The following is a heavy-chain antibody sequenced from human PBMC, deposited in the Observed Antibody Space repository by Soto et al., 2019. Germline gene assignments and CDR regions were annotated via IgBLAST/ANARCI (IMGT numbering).Heavy chain of an antibody. V-gene: IGHV4-30-4*01. CDR2: IYYSGST. D-gene: IGHD2-15*01. Sequence: SETLSLTCTVSGASINSGDYYWSWIRQPPGKGLEWIGHIYYSGSTYYNPSLKSRAGISVDSSKSQVSLKLTSVTAADTAVYFFSMILMNYCPLDYSGQGALVTVSS. J-gene: IGHJ4*02. CDR1: GASINSGDYY. CDR3: SMILMNYCPLDY.